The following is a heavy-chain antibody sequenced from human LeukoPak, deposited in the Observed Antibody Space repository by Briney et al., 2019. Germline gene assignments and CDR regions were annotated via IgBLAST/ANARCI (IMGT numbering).Heavy chain of an antibody. V-gene: IGHV3-30*04. J-gene: IGHJ4*02. CDR1: GFTFSSYA. Sequence: PGGSLRLSCAASGFTFSSYAMHWVRQAPGKGLEWVAVISYDGSNKYYADSVKGRFTISRDNSKSTLYLQMNSLKTEDTAVYYCTTGGYYYDSSGYYFFDYWGQGTLVTVSS. CDR2: ISYDGSNK. CDR3: TTGGYYYDSSGYYFFDY. D-gene: IGHD3-22*01.